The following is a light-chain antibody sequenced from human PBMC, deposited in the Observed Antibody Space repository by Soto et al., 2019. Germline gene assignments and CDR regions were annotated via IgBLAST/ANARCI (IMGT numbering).Light chain of an antibody. CDR1: SGISVLTYR. J-gene: IGLJ3*02. CDR3: MIWHSSAWV. Sequence: QPVLTQPSSLSASPGASASLTCTLRSGISVLTYRIYWYQQKPGSPPQYLLRYKSDSDKQQGSGVPSRFSGSKDASANAGILLISGLQSEDEADYYCMIWHSSAWVFGGGTKLTVL. CDR2: YKSDSDK. V-gene: IGLV5-45*03.